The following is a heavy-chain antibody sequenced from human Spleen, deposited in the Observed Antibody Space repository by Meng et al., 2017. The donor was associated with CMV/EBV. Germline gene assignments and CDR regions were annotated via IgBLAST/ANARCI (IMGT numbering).Heavy chain of an antibody. D-gene: IGHD6-13*01. CDR1: GCSLSTSGVG. CDR3: ANILAAGGYFDY. CDR2: IYCDDDK. V-gene: IGHV2-5*02. Sequence: QITLKESGPTLVQPTQTLTLTCTFPGCSLSTSGVGVGWIRQPPGKALEWLALIYCDDDKRYSPSLISRLTITKDTSKNQVVLIMTNMDPVDTGTYYCANILAAGGYFDYWGRGTLVTVSS. J-gene: IGHJ4*02.